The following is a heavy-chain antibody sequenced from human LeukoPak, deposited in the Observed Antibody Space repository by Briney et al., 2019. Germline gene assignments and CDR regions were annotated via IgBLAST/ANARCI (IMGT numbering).Heavy chain of an antibody. CDR2: ISGSGGST. Sequence: GGSLRLSCAASGFTFSTYAMTWVRQAPGKGLEWVSAISGSGGSTYYADSVKGRFTISRDNSENTLYLQMNSLRAEDTAVYYCARRSSGWAFDYWGQGTLVTVSS. D-gene: IGHD6-19*01. CDR1: GFTFSTYA. CDR3: ARRSSGWAFDY. J-gene: IGHJ4*02. V-gene: IGHV3-23*01.